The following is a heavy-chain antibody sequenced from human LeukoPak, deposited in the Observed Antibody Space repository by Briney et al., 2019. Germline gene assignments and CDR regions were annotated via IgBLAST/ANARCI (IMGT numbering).Heavy chain of an antibody. V-gene: IGHV4-4*02. J-gene: IGHJ4*02. CDR3: GKTDIYFSPIDY. Sequence: SETLSLTCAVSGVSISSSEWRSCVRQPPGQGLESIGEIHRDGRTRYNPSLKSRVTMSIDYSKNHFSLKVSSVTAADTAIYYCGKTDIYFSPIDYWGPGSLVTVSS. CDR1: GVSISSSEW. D-gene: IGHD3-9*01. CDR2: IHRDGRT.